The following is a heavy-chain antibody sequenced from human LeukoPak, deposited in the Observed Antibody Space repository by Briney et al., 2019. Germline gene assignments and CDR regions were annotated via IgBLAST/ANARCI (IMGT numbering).Heavy chain of an antibody. J-gene: IGHJ4*02. CDR3: ARDSEMATIN. CDR2: IYYSGST. Sequence: SETLSLTCTVSGGSISSSSYYWGWIRQPPGKGLEWIGNIYYSGSTYYNPSLKSRVTISVDTSKNQFSLKLSSVTAADTAVYYCARDSEMATINWGQGTLVTVSS. CDR1: GGSISSSSYY. D-gene: IGHD5-24*01. V-gene: IGHV4-39*02.